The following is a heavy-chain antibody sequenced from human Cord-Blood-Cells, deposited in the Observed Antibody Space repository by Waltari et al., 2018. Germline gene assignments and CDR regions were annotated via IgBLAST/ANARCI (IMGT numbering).Heavy chain of an antibody. CDR2: IIPILCIA. V-gene: IGHV1-69*04. J-gene: IGHJ4*02. CDR3: ARGSVVGYDYVWGSYYFDY. D-gene: IGHD3-16*01. CDR1: GGTFSSYA. Sequence: QVQLVQSGAEVKKPGSSVKVSCKASGGTFSSYAISWVRQAPGQGLEWMGGIIPILCIANYAQKFQGRVTITADESTSTAYMELSSLRSEDTAVYYCARGSVVGYDYVWGSYYFDYWGQGTLVTVSS.